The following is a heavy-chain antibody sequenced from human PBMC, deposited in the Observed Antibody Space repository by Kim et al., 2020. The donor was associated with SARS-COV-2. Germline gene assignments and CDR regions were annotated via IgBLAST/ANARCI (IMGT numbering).Heavy chain of an antibody. V-gene: IGHV3-48*02. J-gene: IGHJ6*02. CDR3: ARDHESPGDPVMDV. CDR2: IGITGSRI. CDR1: GFNFKAYS. D-gene: IGHD3-10*01. Sequence: GGSLRLSCAASGFNFKAYSFSWVRQAPGKGLEWISYIGITGSRIYNADSVKGRFTISRDSDRNSVYLQMNDLRDEDTAVDYCARDHESPGDPVMDVWGHGTTVTVSS.